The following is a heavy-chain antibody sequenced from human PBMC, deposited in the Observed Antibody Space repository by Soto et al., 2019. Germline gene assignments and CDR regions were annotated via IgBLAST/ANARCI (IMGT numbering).Heavy chain of an antibody. D-gene: IGHD2-15*01. CDR2: ISDTGGST. V-gene: IGHV3-23*01. J-gene: IGHJ4*02. CDR3: AKSHPGFTYGEVVDY. CDR1: GFTFSSYA. Sequence: GGSLRLSCAASGFTFSSYAMSWLRQAPGKGLERVSIISDTGGSTYYAADSVKGRFTISRDNSKNTLYLQMNSLRAEDTAVYYCAKSHPGFTYGEVVDYWGQGTLVTVSS.